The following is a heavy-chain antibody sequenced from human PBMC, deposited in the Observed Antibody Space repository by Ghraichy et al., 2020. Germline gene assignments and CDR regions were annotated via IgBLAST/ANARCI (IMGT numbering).Heavy chain of an antibody. V-gene: IGHV4-59*01. Sequence: SETLSLTCTVSGGSISRYYWSWIRQPPGKGLEWIGYIYYSGSTNYNPSLKSRVTISVDTSKNQFSLKLSSVTAADTAVYYCARDGTEDYDFWSGYYTAINWYVDLWGRSTLVTLSS. J-gene: IGHJ2*01. CDR2: IYYSGST. CDR3: ARDGTEDYDFWSGYYTAINWYVDL. D-gene: IGHD3-3*01. CDR1: GGSISRYY.